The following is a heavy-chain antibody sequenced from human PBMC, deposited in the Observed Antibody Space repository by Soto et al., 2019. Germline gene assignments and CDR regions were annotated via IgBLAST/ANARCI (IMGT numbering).Heavy chain of an antibody. J-gene: IGHJ4*02. CDR1: GFTFDDYV. Sequence: EVQLVESGGGLVQPGRSLRLSCVASGFTFDDYVMHWVRQVPGKGLEWVSGISWNSGNIDYADSVKGRFTXSRDNAMXXXXXXXXXLRPEDTALYYCARGLSAVPSYLDYWGQGTLVTVSS. CDR2: ISWNSGNI. CDR3: ARGLSAVPSYLDY. V-gene: IGHV3-9*01. D-gene: IGHD3-16*01.